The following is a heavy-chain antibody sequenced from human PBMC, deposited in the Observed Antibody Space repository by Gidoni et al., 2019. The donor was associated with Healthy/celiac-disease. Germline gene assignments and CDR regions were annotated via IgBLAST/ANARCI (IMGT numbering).Heavy chain of an antibody. CDR2: IYYSGST. Sequence: QLPLQESGPGLVTPSETLSLTCTVSGCSISSSRYYWRWIRQPPGKGLEWIGSIYYSGSTYYNPSLKSRVTISVDTSKNQFSLKLSSVTAADTAVYYCARHKTTVTTSAFDIWGQGTMVTVSS. J-gene: IGHJ3*02. D-gene: IGHD4-17*01. CDR1: GCSISSSRYY. CDR3: ARHKTTVTTSAFDI. V-gene: IGHV4-39*01.